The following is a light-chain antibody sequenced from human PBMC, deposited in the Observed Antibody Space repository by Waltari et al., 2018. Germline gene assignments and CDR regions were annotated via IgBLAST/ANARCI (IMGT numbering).Light chain of an antibody. CDR3: TSYTVSDFYV. V-gene: IGLV2-18*02. J-gene: IGLJ1*01. Sequence: HSALTQPPPVSGSPGPSVPISCPGPTNDISTYNHVSWYQQAPGTAPKLIIYEVINRPSGVPDRFSGSKSGGTASLTISGLQAEDEADYYCTSYTVSDFYVFGTGTKVTVL. CDR1: TNDISTYNH. CDR2: EVI.